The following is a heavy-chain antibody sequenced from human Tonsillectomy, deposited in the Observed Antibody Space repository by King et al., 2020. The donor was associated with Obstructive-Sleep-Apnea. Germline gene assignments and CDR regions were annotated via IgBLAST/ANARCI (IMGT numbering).Heavy chain of an antibody. J-gene: IGHJ3*02. CDR1: GFTVSSNY. CDR2: IYSGGST. D-gene: IGHD6-13*01. V-gene: IGHV3-53*04. Sequence: VQLVESGGGLVQPGGSLRLSCAASGFTVSSNYMSWVRQAPGKGLEWGSVIYSGGSTYYADSVKGRFTISRHNSKNTRYLQMNSLRAEDTAVYYCARDAPPSGYSSSWYYDAFDIWGQGTMVTVSS. CDR3: ARDAPPSGYSSSWYYDAFDI.